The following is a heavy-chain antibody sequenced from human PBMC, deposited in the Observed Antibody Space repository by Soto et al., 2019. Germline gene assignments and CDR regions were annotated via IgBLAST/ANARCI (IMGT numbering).Heavy chain of an antibody. V-gene: IGHV1-69*02. CDR1: GETFSSYT. CDR3: ATSYGSGSQAFDY. J-gene: IGHJ4*02. Sequence: QVHLVQSGAELKKPGSSVRVSCKASGETFSSYTINWVRQAPRLGLEWMGRTIPILSMSNYALKFQGRLTITADKSTSTAYMELSSLRSEDTAMYYCATSYGSGSQAFDYWGQGALATVSS. CDR2: TIPILSMS. D-gene: IGHD3-10*01.